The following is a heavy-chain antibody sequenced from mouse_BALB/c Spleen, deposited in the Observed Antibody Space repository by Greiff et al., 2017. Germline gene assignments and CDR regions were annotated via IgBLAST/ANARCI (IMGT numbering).Heavy chain of an antibody. CDR1: GYTFTSYT. V-gene: IGHV1-4*01. D-gene: IGHD1-1*01. CDR2: INPSSGYT. J-gene: IGHJ2*01. CDR3: ARGILRRGFFDY. Sequence: VQLQQSGAELARPGASVKMSCKASGYTFTSYTMHWVKQRPGQGLEWIGYINPSSGYTNYNQKFKDKATLTADKSSSTAYMQLSSLTSDDSAVYFCARGILRRGFFDYWGQGTTLTVSS.